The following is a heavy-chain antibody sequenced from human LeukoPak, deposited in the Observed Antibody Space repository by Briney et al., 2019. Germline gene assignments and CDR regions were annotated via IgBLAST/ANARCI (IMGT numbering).Heavy chain of an antibody. Sequence: SETLSLTCTVSGGSISSYYWNWIRQPPGKGLEWIAYMFYNVSTNYSPSLKSRVTISVDTSKNQFSLKLSSVTAADTAVYYCARLSSWLDYWGQGTLVTVSS. CDR1: GGSISSYY. CDR3: ARLSSWLDY. J-gene: IGHJ4*02. D-gene: IGHD5-12*01. V-gene: IGHV4-59*08. CDR2: MFYNVST.